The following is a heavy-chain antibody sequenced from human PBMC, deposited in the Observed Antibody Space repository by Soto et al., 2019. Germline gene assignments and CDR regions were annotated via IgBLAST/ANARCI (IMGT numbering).Heavy chain of an antibody. Sequence: GGSLRLSCAASGFTFPSYGMHWVRQAPGKGLEWVAVIWYDGSNKFYADSVKGRFTISRDNSNNTLYLQMNSLRAEDTAVYYCARDFSTSGSYIPYWGQGTLVTVSS. CDR2: IWYDGSNK. CDR3: ARDFSTSGSYIPY. D-gene: IGHD1-26*01. V-gene: IGHV3-33*01. CDR1: GFTFPSYG. J-gene: IGHJ4*02.